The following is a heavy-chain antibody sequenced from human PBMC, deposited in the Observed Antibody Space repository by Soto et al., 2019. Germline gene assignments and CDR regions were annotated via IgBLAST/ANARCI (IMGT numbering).Heavy chain of an antibody. J-gene: IGHJ5*02. V-gene: IGHV1-18*01. Sequence: QVQLVQSGAEVKKPGASVKVSCKASGYTFTSYGISWVRQAPGQGLEWMGWINAYNGNTNYAQKLQGRVTMTTDTTPSTASMELTSLRSDATAVSYCAGLLPPSAPWGQGARVTASS. CDR1: GYTFTSYG. CDR3: AGLLPPSAP. D-gene: IGHD6-6*01. CDR2: INAYNGNT.